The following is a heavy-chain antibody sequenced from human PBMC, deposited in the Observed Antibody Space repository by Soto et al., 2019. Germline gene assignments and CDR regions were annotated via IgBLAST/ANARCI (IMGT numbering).Heavy chain of an antibody. CDR1: GYTFTGYY. D-gene: IGHD3-3*01. CDR3: ARDREGADTIFGVVNYYYGMDV. V-gene: IGHV1-2*02. CDR2: INPNSGGT. Sequence: ASVKVSCKASGYTFTGYYMHWVRQAPGQGLEWMGWINPNSGGTNYAQKFQGRVTMTRDTSISTAYMELSRLRSDDTAVYYCARDREGADTIFGVVNYYYGMDVRGQGTTVTVSS. J-gene: IGHJ6*02.